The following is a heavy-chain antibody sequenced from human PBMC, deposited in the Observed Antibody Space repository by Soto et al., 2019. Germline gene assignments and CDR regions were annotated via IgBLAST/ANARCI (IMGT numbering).Heavy chain of an antibody. Sequence: VQLKESGPGLVEPSETLSLTCTVSGASISSYFWTWIRQPAGKGLDWIGRISTSGTTNYNPSLKSRVTMSVDTSKNHFSLNLSSVTAADTAVYYCAREAGPDRWFDPWGQGTLVTVSS. CDR1: GASISSYF. J-gene: IGHJ5*02. V-gene: IGHV4-4*07. CDR3: AREAGPDRWFDP. CDR2: ISTSGTT. D-gene: IGHD6-19*01.